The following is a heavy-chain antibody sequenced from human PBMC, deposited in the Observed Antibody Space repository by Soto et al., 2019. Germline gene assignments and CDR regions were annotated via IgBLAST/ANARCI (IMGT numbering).Heavy chain of an antibody. CDR1: GQTFSNYG. Sequence: QVHLVQSGGEVKKPGASVKVSCKASGQTFSNYGISWVRQAPGQGLEWMGWISGDNGDTRFAQKFQGRVSLTTDTSTTTAYMELSSLGSEDTAVYYCARDLPRDLLRGSFDIWGQGTMVTVSS. D-gene: IGHD1-26*01. CDR3: ARDLPRDLLRGSFDI. J-gene: IGHJ3*02. CDR2: ISGDNGDT. V-gene: IGHV1-18*01.